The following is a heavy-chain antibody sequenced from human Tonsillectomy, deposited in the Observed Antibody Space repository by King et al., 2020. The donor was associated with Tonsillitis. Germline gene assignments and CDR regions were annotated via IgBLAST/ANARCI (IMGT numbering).Heavy chain of an antibody. CDR2: IKGDGSRQ. V-gene: IGHV3-7*03. Sequence: VQLVESGGDLVQPGGSLRLSCAASGFTFNKYWMSWVRQAPGKGLEWVADIKGDGSRQYYMGSVKGRFTISRDNAKNSLYLQMNSLRAEDTALYFCARDDGSSPSAFDFWGQGTLVTVSS. CDR1: GFTFNKYW. D-gene: IGHD6-13*01. CDR3: ARDDGSSPSAFDF. J-gene: IGHJ4*02.